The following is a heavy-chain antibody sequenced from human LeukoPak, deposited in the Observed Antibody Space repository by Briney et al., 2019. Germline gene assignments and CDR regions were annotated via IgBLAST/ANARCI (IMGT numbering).Heavy chain of an antibody. D-gene: IGHD3-22*01. V-gene: IGHV3-23*01. CDR3: AKRLYNYDSSGYFGLFDY. J-gene: IGHJ4*02. CDR1: GFTFSSYT. CDR2: ISGSGGST. Sequence: PGGSLRLSCAASGFTFSSYTMNWVRQAPGKGLEWVSAISGSGGSTYYADSVKGRLTISRDNSKNTLYLQMNSLRAEDTAAYYCAKRLYNYDSSGYFGLFDYWGQGTLVTVSS.